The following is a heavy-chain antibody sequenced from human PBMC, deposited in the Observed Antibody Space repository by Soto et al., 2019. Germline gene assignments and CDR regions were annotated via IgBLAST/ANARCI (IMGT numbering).Heavy chain of an antibody. CDR2: ISYDGSNK. D-gene: IGHD6-6*01. CDR3: AKDRGYLEYSSSMDV. CDR1: GFTFSSYG. V-gene: IGHV3-30*18. Sequence: GGSLRLSCAASGFTFSSYGMHWVRQAPGKGLEWVAVISYDGSNKYYADSVKGRFTISRDNSKNTLYLQMNSLRAEDTAVYYCAKDRGYLEYSSSMDVWGQGTTVTVSS. J-gene: IGHJ6*02.